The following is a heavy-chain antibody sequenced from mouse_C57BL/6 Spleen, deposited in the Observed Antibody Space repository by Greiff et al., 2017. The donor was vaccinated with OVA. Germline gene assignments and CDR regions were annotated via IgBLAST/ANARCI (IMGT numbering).Heavy chain of an antibody. J-gene: IGHJ1*03. D-gene: IGHD2-4*01. Sequence: DVQLVESGGGLVQPKGSLKLSCAASGFSFNTYAMNWVRQAPGKGLEWVARIRSKSNNYATYYADSVKDRFTISRDDSESMLYLQMNNLKTEDTAMYYCVRGDYEWYFDVWGTGTTVTVSS. V-gene: IGHV10-1*01. CDR1: GFSFNTYA. CDR2: IRSKSNNYAT. CDR3: VRGDYEWYFDV.